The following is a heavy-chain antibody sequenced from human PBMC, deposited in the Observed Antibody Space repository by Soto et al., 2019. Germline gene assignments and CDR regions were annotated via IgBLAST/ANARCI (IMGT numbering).Heavy chain of an antibody. V-gene: IGHV1-2*02. CDR1: GYTFTGYY. CDR3: ARPGVGGAIVGWNNWFDP. J-gene: IGHJ5*02. CDR2: INPNSGGT. Sequence: QVQLVQSGAEVKKPGASVKVSCKASGYTFTGYYMHWVRQAPGQGLDWMGWINPNSGGTNYAQKLQGRVTMTRDTSISTDDMELSRMRSDDTAVYYCARPGVGGAIVGWNNWFDPWGQGTLVTVSS. D-gene: IGHD1-26*01.